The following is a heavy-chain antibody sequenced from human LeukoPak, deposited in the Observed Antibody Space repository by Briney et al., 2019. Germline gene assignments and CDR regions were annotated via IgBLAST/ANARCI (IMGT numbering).Heavy chain of an antibody. J-gene: IGHJ4*02. CDR3: ARDNPDGYNPARFDY. Sequence: ASVKVSCKASGYTFTSYGISWVRQAPGQGLEWMGGIIPIFGTANYAQKFQGRVTIAADESTSTAYMELSSLRSEDTAVYYCARDNPDGYNPARFDYWGQGTLVTVSS. CDR2: IIPIFGTA. V-gene: IGHV1-69*13. CDR1: GYTFTSYG. D-gene: IGHD5-24*01.